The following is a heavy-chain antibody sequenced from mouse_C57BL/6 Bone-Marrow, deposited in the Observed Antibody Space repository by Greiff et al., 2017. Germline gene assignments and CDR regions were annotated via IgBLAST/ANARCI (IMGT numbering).Heavy chain of an antibody. CDR1: GFNIKDDY. Sequence: VQLQQSGAELVRPGASVKLSCTASGFNIKDDYMHWVKQRPEQGLEWIGWIDPENGDTEYASQFQGKATITADTSSNTAYLQLSSLTSEDTAVYYCTTLKVYRLPFLCLVVWGKGTLVTVSA. CDR2: IDPENGDT. D-gene: IGHD2-4*01. V-gene: IGHV14-4*01. J-gene: IGHJ3*01. CDR3: TTLKVYRLPFLCLVV.